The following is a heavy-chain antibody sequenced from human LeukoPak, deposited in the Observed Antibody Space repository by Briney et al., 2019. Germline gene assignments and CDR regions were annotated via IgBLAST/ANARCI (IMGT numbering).Heavy chain of an antibody. D-gene: IGHD6-19*01. CDR1: GFTFSDYY. CDR2: ISSGSSYT. J-gene: IGHJ4*02. CDR3: ARERAGSFDY. Sequence: PGGSLRLSCAASGFTFSDYYMSWIRQAPGQRLEWVSYISSGSSYTKYADSVKGRFTISRDNAKNSLYLQMNSLRAEDTAVYYCARERAGSFDYWGQGTLVTVSS. V-gene: IGHV3-11*05.